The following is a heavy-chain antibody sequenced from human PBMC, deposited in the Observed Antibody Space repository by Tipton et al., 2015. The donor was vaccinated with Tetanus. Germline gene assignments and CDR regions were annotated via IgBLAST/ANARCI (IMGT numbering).Heavy chain of an antibody. CDR2: ISHDGSNE. D-gene: IGHD6-19*01. CDR3: AKLKQWTQPDY. V-gene: IGHV3-30*18. J-gene: IGHJ4*02. CDR1: GFTFSSYG. Sequence: SLRLSCAASGFTFSSYGMHWVSQAPGKGLEWVAYISHDGSNEHLVDSVKGRFTISRDNSKNTLYLQMNSLRPEDTAVYYCAKLKQWTQPDYWGRGTLVTVSS.